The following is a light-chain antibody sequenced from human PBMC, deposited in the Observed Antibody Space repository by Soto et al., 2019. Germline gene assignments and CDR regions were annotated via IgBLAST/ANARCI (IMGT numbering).Light chain of an antibody. CDR1: QSVSSSY. V-gene: IGKV3-20*01. Sequence: DIVLTQSPGTLSLSPGERATLSCRASQSVSSSYLAWYQQKPGQAPRLLIYGASIRATGIPDRFSGSGSGTDVTLTISRREPEDFAVNYCQHYGSAPLTFGGGTKVEIK. CDR2: GAS. J-gene: IGKJ4*01. CDR3: QHYGSAPLT.